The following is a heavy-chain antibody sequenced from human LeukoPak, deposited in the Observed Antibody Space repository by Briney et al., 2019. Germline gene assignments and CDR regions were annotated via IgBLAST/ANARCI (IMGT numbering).Heavy chain of an antibody. J-gene: IGHJ3*02. Sequence: SETLSLTCAVYGGSFSGYYWSWIRQPPGKGLEWIGEIDHSGSTNYNPSLKSRVTISVDTSKNQFSLRLISVTAADTAVYYCARQRDVGCSSIGCYGHGAFDIWGRGTVVTVSS. V-gene: IGHV4-34*01. CDR1: GGSFSGYY. CDR2: IDHSGST. D-gene: IGHD2-2*01. CDR3: ARQRDVGCSSIGCYGHGAFDI.